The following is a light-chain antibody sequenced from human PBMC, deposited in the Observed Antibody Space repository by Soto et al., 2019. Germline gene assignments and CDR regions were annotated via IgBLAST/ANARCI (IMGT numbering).Light chain of an antibody. CDR3: QQYGSSPPMYT. V-gene: IGKV3-20*01. J-gene: IGKJ2*01. Sequence: EIVLTQSPGTLSLSPGERATLSCRASPSFSSSYLAWYQQKHGQAPRLLIYVASSRATGIPDRFSCSGAGTDFTLTISRLEPEDFAVYDCQQYGSSPPMYTFGQGTKLEIK. CDR2: VAS. CDR1: PSFSSSY.